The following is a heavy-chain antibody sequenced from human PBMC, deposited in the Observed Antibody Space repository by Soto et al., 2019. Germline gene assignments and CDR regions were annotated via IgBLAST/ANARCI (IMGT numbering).Heavy chain of an antibody. Sequence: DVQLMQSGGGLVQPGGSLRLSCAASGFTFGNYWMTWVRQAPGKGLEWVADIRKDGSVEHYMDSVKGRFSVSRDNAKESLYLQMSSLRIEDTAVYYCARDANYRDSSVHYDVFDVWGQGTMVTVSS. CDR2: IRKDGSVE. D-gene: IGHD3-22*01. CDR3: ARDANYRDSSVHYDVFDV. J-gene: IGHJ3*01. V-gene: IGHV3-7*05. CDR1: GFTFGNYW.